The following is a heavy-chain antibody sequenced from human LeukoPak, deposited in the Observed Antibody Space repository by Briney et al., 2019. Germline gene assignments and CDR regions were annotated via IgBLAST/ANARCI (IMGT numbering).Heavy chain of an antibody. Sequence: GGSLRLSCAASGFTFSSYSMNWVRQAPGKGLEWVSSISSSSSYIYYADSVKGRFTISRDNAKNSLYLQMNSLRAEDTAVYYCARSYYYDSSGYYSNDAFDIWGQGTMVTVSS. CDR1: GFTFSSYS. D-gene: IGHD3-22*01. J-gene: IGHJ3*02. CDR3: ARSYYYDSSGYYSNDAFDI. CDR2: ISSSSSYI. V-gene: IGHV3-21*01.